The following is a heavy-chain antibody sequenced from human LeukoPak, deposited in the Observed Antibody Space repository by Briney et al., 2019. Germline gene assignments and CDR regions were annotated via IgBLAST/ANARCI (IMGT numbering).Heavy chain of an antibody. CDR1: GFTFSSCA. D-gene: IGHD3-10*01. CDR3: EKGWFGTVGDY. V-gene: IGHV3-23*01. CDR2: ISASGGKT. J-gene: IGHJ4*02. Sequence: GGSLRLSCAASGFTFSSCALSWVRQAPGKGLEWVSAISASGGKTWYVDSMKGRFTISRDNSKNTLYLQMNSLRAEDTAVYYCEKGWFGTVGDYWGQGTLVTVSS.